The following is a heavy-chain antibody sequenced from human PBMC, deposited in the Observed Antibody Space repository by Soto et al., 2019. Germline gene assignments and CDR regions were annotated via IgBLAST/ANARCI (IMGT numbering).Heavy chain of an antibody. CDR2: ISYDGSNK. D-gene: IGHD1-20*01. Sequence: QVQLVESGGGVVQPGRSLRLSCAPSGFTFSRFGMHWVRQAPGKGLEWVALISYDGSNKYYADSVQGRFTISRDNSRSTHYLQMSSLRAEDTAVYYCARDQVYEWNDNFYYGMDVWGQGTTVTVSS. J-gene: IGHJ6*02. V-gene: IGHV3-30*19. CDR3: ARDQVYEWNDNFYYGMDV. CDR1: GFTFSRFG.